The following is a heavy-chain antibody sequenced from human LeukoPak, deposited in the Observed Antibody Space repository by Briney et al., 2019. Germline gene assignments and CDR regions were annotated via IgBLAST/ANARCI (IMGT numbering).Heavy chain of an antibody. J-gene: IGHJ4*02. CDR2: INHSGST. CDR1: GGSFSGYY. Sequence: SETLSLTCAVYGGSFSGYYWSWIRQPPGKGLEWIGEINHSGSTNYNPSLKSRVTISGDTSKNQFSLTLYSVTAADTAVYYCARTLDTTGYFRNFDYWGQGSPVTVSS. D-gene: IGHD3-9*01. V-gene: IGHV4-34*01. CDR3: ARTLDTTGYFRNFDY.